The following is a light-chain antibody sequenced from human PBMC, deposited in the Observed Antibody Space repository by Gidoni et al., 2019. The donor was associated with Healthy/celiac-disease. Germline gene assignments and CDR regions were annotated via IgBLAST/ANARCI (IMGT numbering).Light chain of an antibody. CDR1: QSVSSY. CDR2: DAS. CDR3: QQRSNWPPGLT. J-gene: IGKJ4*01. V-gene: IGKV3-11*01. Sequence: EMVLTQSPATLSLSPGERATLSCRASQSVSSYLAWYQQKPGQAPRLLIYDASNRATCIPARFSGSGSGTDFTLTISSLEPEDFAVYYCQQRSNWPPGLTFXGXTKVEIK.